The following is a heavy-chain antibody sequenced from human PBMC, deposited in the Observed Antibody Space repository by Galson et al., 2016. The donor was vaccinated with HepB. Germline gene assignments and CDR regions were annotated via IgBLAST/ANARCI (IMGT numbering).Heavy chain of an antibody. CDR1: GFAFSSYA. Sequence: SLRLSCAASGFAFSSYAMSWVRQAPGKGLEWVSSISYTDGSTSYADSVKGRFTISRDNSKNALYLQMNSLRVEDTAVYYCAKAVHGGSPRPHSWGQGILVTVSS. CDR3: AKAVHGGSPRPHS. CDR2: ISYTDGST. V-gene: IGHV3-23*01. D-gene: IGHD1-26*01. J-gene: IGHJ5*02.